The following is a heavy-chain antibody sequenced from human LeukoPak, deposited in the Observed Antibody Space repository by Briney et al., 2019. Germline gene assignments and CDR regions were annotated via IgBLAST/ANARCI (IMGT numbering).Heavy chain of an antibody. V-gene: IGHV3-21*01. D-gene: IGHD6-19*01. CDR3: ARDGSAVAGTDSYYFDY. CDR2: ISSSSSYI. Sequence: GGSLRLSCAASGFTFSSYSMNWVRQAPGKGLEWVSSISSSSSYIYYADSVKGRFTISRDNAKNSPYLQMNSLRAEDTAVYYCARDGSAVAGTDSYYFDYWGQGTLVTVSS. CDR1: GFTFSSYS. J-gene: IGHJ4*02.